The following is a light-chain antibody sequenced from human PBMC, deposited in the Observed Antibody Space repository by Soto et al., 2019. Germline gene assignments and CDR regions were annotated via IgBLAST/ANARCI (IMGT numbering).Light chain of an antibody. J-gene: IGKJ5*01. CDR1: QSVNSNY. Sequence: EVVLTQSPGTLSLSPGERATLSCRASQSVNSNYLAWYQQRPGQAPRLLIYGASSRATGIPDRFNGGGSETDFTLTISSLEPADFAVYYCQHYGSSPPLITFGQGTRLEIK. CDR3: QHYGSSPPLIT. V-gene: IGKV3-20*01. CDR2: GAS.